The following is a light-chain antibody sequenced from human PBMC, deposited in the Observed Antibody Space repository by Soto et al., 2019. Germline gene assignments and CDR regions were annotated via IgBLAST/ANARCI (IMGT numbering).Light chain of an antibody. V-gene: IGKV3-20*01. J-gene: IGKJ4*01. CDR3: QQYGSSPPLT. CDR2: GAS. CDR1: QSVSSSY. Sequence: EIVLTQSPGTLSLSPGERATLSCRASQSVSSSYLAWYQQKPGQAPRLLIYGASRRATGIPDRFSGSGSGTDVTLTISRLEPEDFAVYYCQQYGSSPPLTFGGGTKVEIK.